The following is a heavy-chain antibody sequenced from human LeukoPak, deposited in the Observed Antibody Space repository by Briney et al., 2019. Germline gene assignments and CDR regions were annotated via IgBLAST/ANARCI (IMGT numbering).Heavy chain of an antibody. Sequence: ASVKVSCKAFGGTFSSYAISWVRQAPGQGLEWMGGIIPIFGTANYAQKFQGRVTITTDESTSTAYMELSSLRSEDTAVYYCASLLTSEWLPPNDYFDYWGQGTLVTVSS. CDR1: GGTFSSYA. CDR3: ASLLTSEWLPPNDYFDY. D-gene: IGHD3-3*01. J-gene: IGHJ4*02. V-gene: IGHV1-69*05. CDR2: IIPIFGTA.